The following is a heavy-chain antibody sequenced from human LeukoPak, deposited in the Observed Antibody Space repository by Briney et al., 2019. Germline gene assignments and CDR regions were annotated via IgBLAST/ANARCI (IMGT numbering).Heavy chain of an antibody. CDR3: VRGAYSSSWLNFDY. V-gene: IGHV3-74*01. CDR1: GFTFSSYW. J-gene: IGHJ4*02. D-gene: IGHD6-13*01. CDR2: INSDGSST. Sequence: GGSLRLSSAASGFTFSSYWMHWVRQAPGKGLVWVSRINSDGSSTSYADSVKGRFTISRDNAKNTLYLQMNSLRAEDTAVYYCVRGAYSSSWLNFDYWGQGTLVTVSS.